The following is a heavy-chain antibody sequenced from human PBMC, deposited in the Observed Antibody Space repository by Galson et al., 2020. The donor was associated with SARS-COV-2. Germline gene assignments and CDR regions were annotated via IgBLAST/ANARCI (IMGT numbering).Heavy chain of an antibody. J-gene: IGHJ4*02. V-gene: IGHV3-9*01. CDR3: AKGPNSYSTAWYGIDY. D-gene: IGHD6-19*01. Sequence: GGSLRLSCAASGFTFDDYAMHWVRQAPGTGLEWVSTITWNSGSMDYADSVKGRFTISRDNAKNSLYLQMDSLRTEDTAFYYCAKGPNSYSTAWYGIDYWGQGTLLTVSS. CDR2: ITWNSGSM. CDR1: GFTFDDYA.